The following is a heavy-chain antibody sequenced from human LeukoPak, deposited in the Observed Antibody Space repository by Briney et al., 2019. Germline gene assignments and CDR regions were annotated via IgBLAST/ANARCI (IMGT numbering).Heavy chain of an antibody. CDR2: IVVGSGNT. CDR3: AASEVFGVVIDAFDI. D-gene: IGHD3-3*01. CDR1: GFTFTSSA. Sequence: GTSVKVSCKASGFTFTSSAVQWVRQARGQRLEWIGWIVVGSGNTNYAQKFQERVTITRDMSTSTAYMELSSLRSEDTAVYYCAASEVFGVVIDAFDIWGQGTMVTVSS. V-gene: IGHV1-58*01. J-gene: IGHJ3*02.